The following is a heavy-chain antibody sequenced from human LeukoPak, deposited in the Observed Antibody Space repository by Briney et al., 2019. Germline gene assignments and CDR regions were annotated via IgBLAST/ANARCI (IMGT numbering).Heavy chain of an antibody. V-gene: IGHV4-39*07. Sequence: SETLSLTCTVSGGSISSSSYYWGWIRQPPGKGLEWIGSIYYSGSTNYNPSLKSRVTISVDTSKNQFSLKLSSVTAADTAVYYCASRYSSSSPGIFRGDYWGQGTLVTVSS. CDR3: ASRYSSSSPGIFRGDY. D-gene: IGHD6-6*01. J-gene: IGHJ4*02. CDR1: GGSISSSSYY. CDR2: IYYSGST.